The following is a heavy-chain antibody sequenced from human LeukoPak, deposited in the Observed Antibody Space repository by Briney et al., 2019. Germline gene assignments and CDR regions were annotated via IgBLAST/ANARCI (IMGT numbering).Heavy chain of an antibody. D-gene: IGHD3-10*01. Sequence: PGRSLRLSCAASGFTFSSYDMHWVRQAPGKGLEWVAVIWYDGSNKYYADSVKGRFTISRDNSKNTLYLQMNSLRAEDTAVYYCARDLVRGVIIAYYYGMDVWGQGTTVTVSS. V-gene: IGHV3-33*01. CDR1: GFTFSSYD. J-gene: IGHJ6*02. CDR2: IWYDGSNK. CDR3: ARDLVRGVIIAYYYGMDV.